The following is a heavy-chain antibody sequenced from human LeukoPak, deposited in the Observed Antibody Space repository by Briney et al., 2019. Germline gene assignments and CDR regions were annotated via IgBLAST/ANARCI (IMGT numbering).Heavy chain of an antibody. Sequence: HPGGSLRLSCAASGFTFSSYAMRWVRQAPGKGLEWVAVISYDGSNKYYADSVKGRFTISRDNSKNTLYLQMNSLRAEDTAVYYCARGKLVGWGQGTLVTVSS. D-gene: IGHD6-13*01. CDR1: GFTFSSYA. CDR2: ISYDGSNK. V-gene: IGHV3-30-3*01. CDR3: ARGKLVG. J-gene: IGHJ4*02.